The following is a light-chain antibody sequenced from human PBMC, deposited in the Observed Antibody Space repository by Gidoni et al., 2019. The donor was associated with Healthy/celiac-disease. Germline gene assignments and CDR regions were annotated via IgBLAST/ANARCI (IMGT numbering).Light chain of an antibody. CDR2: DAS. CDR3: QERSNWPQT. Sequence: EIVLTPSPAALSLFPGERATPSCRASQCVSSYLAWYQQKPGQAPRLLIYDASTRATGIPARFSGSVSGTYFTLTISSLEPEYFAVYDCQERSNWPQTFGQGTKVEIK. V-gene: IGKV3-11*01. CDR1: QCVSSY. J-gene: IGKJ1*01.